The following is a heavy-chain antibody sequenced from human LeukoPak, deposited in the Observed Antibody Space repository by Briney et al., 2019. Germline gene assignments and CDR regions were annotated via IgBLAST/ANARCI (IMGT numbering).Heavy chain of an antibody. CDR2: ISGYNGNT. D-gene: IGHD6-19*01. J-gene: IGHJ4*02. CDR1: GYTFTSYG. CDR3: ARADIRAIASSGWYGFDY. Sequence: ASVKVSCKASGYTFTSYGISWVRQAPGQGLEWMGWISGYNGNTNYAQKFQGRVTMTTDTSTSIAYMELRSLRSDDTAVYYCARADIRAIASSGWYGFDYWGQGTLVTVSS. V-gene: IGHV1-18*01.